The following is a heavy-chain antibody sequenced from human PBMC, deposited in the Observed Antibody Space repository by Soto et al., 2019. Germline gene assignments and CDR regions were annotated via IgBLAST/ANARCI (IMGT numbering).Heavy chain of an antibody. D-gene: IGHD3-3*01. J-gene: IGHJ6*02. CDR2: IITIIGTA. V-gene: IGHV1-69*06. Sequence: GASVKVSCTASGGTFSSYAISWVRQAPGQGLEWMGGIITIIGTANYAQKFQGRVTITGDKSTSTVYMELSSLRSEDTAVYYCARIGRADFWIGHFYFYGVDVWGQGTTVTVSS. CDR3: ARIGRADFWIGHFYFYGVDV. CDR1: GGTFSSYA.